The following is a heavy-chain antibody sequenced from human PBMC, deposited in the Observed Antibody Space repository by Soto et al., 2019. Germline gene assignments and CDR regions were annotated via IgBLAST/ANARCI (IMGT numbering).Heavy chain of an antibody. D-gene: IGHD6-13*01. V-gene: IGHV1-69*02. Sequence: SVKVSCKASGGTFSSYTISWVRQAPGQGLGWMGRIIPILGIANYAQKFQGRVTITADKSTSTAYMELSSLRSEDTAVYYCARNRQQQLVLSPLPYMDVWGKGTTVTVSS. CDR3: ARNRQQQLVLSPLPYMDV. CDR1: GGTFSSYT. J-gene: IGHJ6*03. CDR2: IIPILGIA.